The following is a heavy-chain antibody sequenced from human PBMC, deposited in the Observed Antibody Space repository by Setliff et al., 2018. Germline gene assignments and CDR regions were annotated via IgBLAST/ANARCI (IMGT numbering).Heavy chain of an antibody. D-gene: IGHD3-22*01. CDR2: IYHSGST. CDR3: RVWVDMIEVDS. V-gene: IGHV4-38-2*01. J-gene: IGHJ4*02. CDR1: GYSISSGYY. Sequence: SETLSLTCAVSGYSISSGYYWGWIRQPPGKGLEWIGSIYHSGSTNYNPSLKSRVTMSVDTSKNQFSLKLTSVTAADTAVYYCRVWVDMIEVDSWAQGTLVTVSS.